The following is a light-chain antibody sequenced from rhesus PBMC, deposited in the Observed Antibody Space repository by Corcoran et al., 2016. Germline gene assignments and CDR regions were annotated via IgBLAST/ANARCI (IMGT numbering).Light chain of an antibody. J-gene: IGKJ1*01. CDR3: LQYNNGPRT. Sequence: DIQMTQSPSSLSASVGDRVTITCRASQGIGNYLSWYQQKPGKAPKLLIYDAYTLQRGVPSRFSGSGFGTVFTLPISLRQPEYFATYCCLQYNNGPRTFGLGTKVEIK. CDR2: DAY. CDR1: QGIGNY. V-gene: IGKV1S21*01.